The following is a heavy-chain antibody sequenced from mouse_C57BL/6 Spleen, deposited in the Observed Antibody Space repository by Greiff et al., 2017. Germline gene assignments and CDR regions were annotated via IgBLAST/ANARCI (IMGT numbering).Heavy chain of an antibody. Sequence: VQLQQSGPELVKPGASVKISCKASGYTFTDYYMNWVKQSHGKSLEWIGDINPNNGGTSYNQKFKGKATLTVDKSSSTAYMELRSLTSEDSAVYYCARIPLGDDWGQGTSVTVSS. V-gene: IGHV1-26*01. CDR2: INPNNGGT. CDR1: GYTFTDYY. D-gene: IGHD4-1*01. CDR3: ARIPLGDD. J-gene: IGHJ4*01.